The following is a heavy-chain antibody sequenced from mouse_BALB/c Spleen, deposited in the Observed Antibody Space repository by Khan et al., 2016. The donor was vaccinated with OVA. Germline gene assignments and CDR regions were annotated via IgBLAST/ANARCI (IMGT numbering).Heavy chain of an antibody. CDR3: ARENYYGYAMDY. D-gene: IGHD1-1*01. V-gene: IGHV3-2*02. CDR2: ISYSGST. CDR1: GYSITSDYA. J-gene: IGHJ4*01. Sequence: VQLKQSGPGLVKPSQSLSLTCTATGYSITSDYAWNWIRQFPGNKLEWMGYISYSGSTSYNPSLRSRISITRDTSKNQFFLQLNSVTTEDTATFYYARENYYGYAMDYWGQGTSVTVSS.